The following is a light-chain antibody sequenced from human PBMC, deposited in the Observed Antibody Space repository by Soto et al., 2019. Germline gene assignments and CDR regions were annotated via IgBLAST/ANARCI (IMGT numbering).Light chain of an antibody. CDR3: EAWDDSLNGWV. J-gene: IGLJ3*02. V-gene: IGLV1-36*01. CDR2: YDD. Sequence: QSVLTQPPSVSEAPRQRVTISCSGSRSNVGDNAVNWYQQLPGKAPKLLIYYDDLLTSGVSDRFSGPKSGTSASLAISGLQSEDEGDYYCEAWDDSLNGWVFGGGTKLTVL. CDR1: RSNVGDNA.